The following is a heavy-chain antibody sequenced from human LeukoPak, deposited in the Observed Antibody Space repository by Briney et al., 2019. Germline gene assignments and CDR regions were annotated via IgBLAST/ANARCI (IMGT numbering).Heavy chain of an antibody. V-gene: IGHV3-48*04. D-gene: IGHD3-10*01. Sequence: GGSLRLSCAASGFTFSSYSMNWVRQAPGKGLEWVSYISSSSTIYYADSVKGRFTISRDNAKNSLYLQMNSLRAEDTAVYYCARVVRGADWGQGTLVTVSS. CDR1: GFTFSSYS. CDR2: ISSSSTI. J-gene: IGHJ4*02. CDR3: ARVVRGAD.